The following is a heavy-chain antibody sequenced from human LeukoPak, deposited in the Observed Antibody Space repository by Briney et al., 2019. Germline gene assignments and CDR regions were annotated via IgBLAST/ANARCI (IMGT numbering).Heavy chain of an antibody. D-gene: IGHD2-2*01. V-gene: IGHV4-39*01. CDR1: GGSIRSSSYY. J-gene: IGHJ5*02. CDR3: ARGVVPAAFENWFDP. CDR2: IYYSGST. Sequence: SETLSLTCTVSGGSIRSSSYYWGWIRQPPGKGLEWIGSIYYSGSTYYNPSLKSRVTISVDTSKNQFSLKLSSVTAADTAVYYCARGVVPAAFENWFDPWGQGTLVTVSS.